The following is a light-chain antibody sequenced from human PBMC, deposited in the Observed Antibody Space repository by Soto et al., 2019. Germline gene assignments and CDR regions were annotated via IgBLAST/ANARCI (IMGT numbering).Light chain of an antibody. J-gene: IGLJ2*01. Sequence: QSVLTQPPSVSGAPGQRVTISCTGSSSNIGADYDVHWYQQFPGTAPKLLIYGNTNRPSGAPDRFSGSKSGTSASLAITGLQAADEAHYYCQSYDSSLSGSVFGGGTQLTVL. CDR1: SSNIGADYD. CDR2: GNT. V-gene: IGLV1-40*01. CDR3: QSYDSSLSGSV.